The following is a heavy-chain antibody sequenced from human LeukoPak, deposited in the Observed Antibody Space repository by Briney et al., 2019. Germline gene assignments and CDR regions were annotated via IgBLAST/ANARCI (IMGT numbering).Heavy chain of an antibody. V-gene: IGHV4-39*01. CDR3: ARYPYSGISGWQAFDY. D-gene: IGHD6-19*01. Sequence: PSETLSLTCTVSGVSISSYYWGWPRQPPGQGREWIVTIPYSGHAYYRPSLKSRLTISVDAYKNQLSLMVRSVTAADAAVYYCARYPYSGISGWQAFDYWGQGTLVTVSS. CDR1: GVSISSYY. J-gene: IGHJ4*02. CDR2: IPYSGHA.